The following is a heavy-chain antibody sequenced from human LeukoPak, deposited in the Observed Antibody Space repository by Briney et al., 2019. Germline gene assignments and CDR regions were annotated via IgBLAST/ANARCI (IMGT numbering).Heavy chain of an antibody. CDR2: ISHSDYT. J-gene: IGHJ4*02. CDR3: ARHLLSGSFDY. D-gene: IGHD3-3*02. Sequence: SETLSLTCTVSGYSISSGYYWGCVRQPPGKGLEWVGSISHSDYTYYNPSLKSRVAISLDTSKNQFSLRLDSVTAADTAVYYCARHLLSGSFDYWGQGALVTVSS. V-gene: IGHV4-38-2*02. CDR1: GYSISSGYY.